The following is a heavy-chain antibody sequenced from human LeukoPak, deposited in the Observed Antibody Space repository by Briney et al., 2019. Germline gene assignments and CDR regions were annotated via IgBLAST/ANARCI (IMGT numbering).Heavy chain of an antibody. D-gene: IGHD2-2*01. CDR1: GYTFTSYD. CDR3: AIRYCSSTSCGPRAFYGMDV. V-gene: IGHV1-8*01. CDR2: MNPNSGNT. Sequence: GASVKVSCKASGYTFTSYDINWVRQATGQGLEWMGWMNPNSGNTGYAQKFQGRVTMTRNTSISTAYMELSSLRSEDTAVYYCAIRYCSSTSCGPRAFYGMDVWGQGTTVTVSS. J-gene: IGHJ6*02.